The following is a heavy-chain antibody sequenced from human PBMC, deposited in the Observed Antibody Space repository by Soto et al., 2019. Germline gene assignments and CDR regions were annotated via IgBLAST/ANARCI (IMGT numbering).Heavy chain of an antibody. V-gene: IGHV3-23*01. CDR3: AKDQGYYYYYGMDV. CDR2: ISGSGGST. CDR1: GFTFSSYA. Sequence: PGGSLRLSCAASGFTFSSYAMSRVRQAPGKGLEWVSAISGSGGSTYYADSVRGRFTISRDSSKNTLYLQMNCLRAEDTAVYYCAKDQGYYYYYGMDVWGHGTTV. J-gene: IGHJ6*02.